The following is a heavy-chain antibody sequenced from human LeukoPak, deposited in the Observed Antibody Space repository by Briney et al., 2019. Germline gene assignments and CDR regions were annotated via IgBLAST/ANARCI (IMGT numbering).Heavy chain of an antibody. CDR1: GFSFSSYW. D-gene: IGHD3-22*01. V-gene: IGHV3-7*01. J-gene: IGHJ6*02. CDR3: ASSHDSSGNV. CDR2: IKYDGSLK. Sequence: PGGSLRLSRAASGFSFSSYWMAWVRHAPGEGLEWVANIKYDGSLKLYGGSVKGRFTISRDNNKNSFYLEMNRLRVDDTALYFCASSHDSSGNVWGQGTMVTVSS.